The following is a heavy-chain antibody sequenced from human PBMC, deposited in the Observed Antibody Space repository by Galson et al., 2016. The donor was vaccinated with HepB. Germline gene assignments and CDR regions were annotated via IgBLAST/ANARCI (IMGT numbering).Heavy chain of an antibody. CDR3: ASSRVYCSSTSCPEYYYYGMDV. CDR2: FHQSGNT. D-gene: IGHD2-2*01. CDR1: GYSISSAYY. V-gene: IGHV4-38-2*01. J-gene: IGHJ6*02. Sequence: LSLPCAVSGYSISSAYYWGWVRQLPGRGLEWIGSFHQSGNTYYNPSLKIRLTISEDTSKNQFPLKLSSVTAADTAVYYWASSRVYCSSTSCPEYYYYGMDVWGQGTTVTVSS.